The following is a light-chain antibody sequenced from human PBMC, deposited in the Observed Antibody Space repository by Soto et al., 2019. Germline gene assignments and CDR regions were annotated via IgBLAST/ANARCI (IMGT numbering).Light chain of an antibody. CDR2: DAS. CDR3: QQTYTPPRT. J-gene: IGKJ1*01. Sequence: DILVTHSPSSLSTSVGDRVTITCRASQRISTYLNWYQQKPGKAPNLLIWDASTLQSGVPSRFSGSGSGTDFTLTISSLQVEDSATYYCQQTYTPPRTFGQGTKVDIK. V-gene: IGKV1-39*01. CDR1: QRISTY.